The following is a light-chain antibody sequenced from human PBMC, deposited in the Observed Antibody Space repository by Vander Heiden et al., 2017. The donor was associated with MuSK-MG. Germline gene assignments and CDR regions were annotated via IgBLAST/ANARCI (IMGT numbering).Light chain of an antibody. CDR1: SLRSYY. V-gene: IGLV3-19*01. CDR3: NSRDGRGNHRKDGREPHT. CDR2: GKN. Sequence: SSELTQDPAVSVALGQTVTITCQGDSLRSYYASWYQQKPGQAPVLVIDGKNNRPSGIPDRFSGSSSGNTAYLNITGAQAEDDADYYWNSRDGRGNHRKDGREPHTFGEGTKL. J-gene: IGLJ2*01.